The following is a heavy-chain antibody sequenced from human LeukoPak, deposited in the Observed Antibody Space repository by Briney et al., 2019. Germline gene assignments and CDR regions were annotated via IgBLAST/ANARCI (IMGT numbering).Heavy chain of an antibody. V-gene: IGHV3-66*01. CDR2: IYSGGRT. CDR3: VQDFSRYSYGTYLTY. Sequence: GGSLRLSCAASGFTVSRNYMSWVRQAPGKGLEWVSVIYSGGRTYYADSVKGRFTISRDNSKNTLYLQMNSLRAEDTALYYCVQDFSRYSYGTYLTYWGQGTLVTVSS. J-gene: IGHJ4*02. CDR1: GFTVSRNY. D-gene: IGHD5-18*01.